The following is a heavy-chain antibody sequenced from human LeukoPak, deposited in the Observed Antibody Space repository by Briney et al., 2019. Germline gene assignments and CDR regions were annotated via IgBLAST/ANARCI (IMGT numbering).Heavy chain of an antibody. CDR3: ASLDTAMVNDAFDI. Sequence: PGGSLRLSCAASGFTFSSYSMNWVRQAPGKGLEWVSSISSSSSYIYYADSVKGRFTISRDNAKNSLYLQMNSLRAEDTAVYYCASLDTAMVNDAFDIWGQGTMVAVSS. V-gene: IGHV3-21*01. J-gene: IGHJ3*02. CDR1: GFTFSSYS. D-gene: IGHD5-18*01. CDR2: ISSSSSYI.